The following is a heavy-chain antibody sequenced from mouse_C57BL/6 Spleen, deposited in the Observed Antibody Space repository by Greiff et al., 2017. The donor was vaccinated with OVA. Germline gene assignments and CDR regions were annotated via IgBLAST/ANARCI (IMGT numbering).Heavy chain of an antibody. CDR2: INYDDGST. CDR3: AREEPGTGFDD. D-gene: IGHD4-1*01. Sequence: EVQLVESEAGLVQPGSSMKLSCTASGFTFSDYYMAWVRQVPEKGLEWVANINYDDGSTYYLDSLKSRVIFSSDNAYNTLYLQLNSLKSEDTATYYCAREEPGTGFDDWGKGTTLTVSS. J-gene: IGHJ2*01. CDR1: GFTFSDYY. V-gene: IGHV5-16*01.